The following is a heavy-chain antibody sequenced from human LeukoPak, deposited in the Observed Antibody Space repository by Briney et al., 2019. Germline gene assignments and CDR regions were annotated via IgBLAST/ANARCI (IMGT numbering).Heavy chain of an antibody. V-gene: IGHV3-20*01. Sequence: GGSLRLSCAASGFTFDDYGMSWVRQAPGKGLEWVSGINWNGGSTGYADSVKGRFTISRDNAKNSPYLQMNSLRAEDTALYHCARASFSGSYFGYFDYWGQGTLVTVSS. J-gene: IGHJ4*02. D-gene: IGHD1-26*01. CDR2: INWNGGST. CDR1: GFTFDDYG. CDR3: ARASFSGSYFGYFDY.